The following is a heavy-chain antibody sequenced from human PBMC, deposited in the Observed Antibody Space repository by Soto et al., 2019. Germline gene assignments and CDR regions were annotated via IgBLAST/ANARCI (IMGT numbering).Heavy chain of an antibody. D-gene: IGHD1-26*01. Sequence: SETLSLTCTVSGGSISSGDYYWSWIRQPPGKGLEWIGYIYYSGSTYYNPSLKSRVTISVDTSKNQFSLKLSSVTAADTAVYYCARVRLGAPTRYFDYWGQGALVTVSS. CDR1: GGSISSGDYY. CDR3: ARVRLGAPTRYFDY. J-gene: IGHJ4*02. V-gene: IGHV4-30-4*01. CDR2: IYYSGST.